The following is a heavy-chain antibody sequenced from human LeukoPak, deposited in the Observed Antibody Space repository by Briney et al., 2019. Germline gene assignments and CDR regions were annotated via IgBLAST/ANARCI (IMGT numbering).Heavy chain of an antibody. CDR2: IIPIFGTA. D-gene: IGHD6-13*01. CDR1: GYTFTGYY. Sequence: SVKVSCKTSGYTFTGYYMHWVRQAPGQGLEWMGGIIPIFGTANYAQKFQGRVTITADESTSTAYMELSSLRSEDTAVYYCARDSGIAAAGTHWYFDLWGRGTLVTVSS. V-gene: IGHV1-69*13. J-gene: IGHJ2*01. CDR3: ARDSGIAAAGTHWYFDL.